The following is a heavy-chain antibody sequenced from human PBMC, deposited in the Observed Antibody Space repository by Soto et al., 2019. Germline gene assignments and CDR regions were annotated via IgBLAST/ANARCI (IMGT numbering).Heavy chain of an antibody. V-gene: IGHV3-23*01. CDR1: GFTFNNYA. Sequence: EVQLLESGGGLVQPGGSLRLACAASGFTFNNYAMNWVRQAQGRGLEWVSIISPNGDSTYYADSVKGRFTISRDNSQNTVFLQMNRRRAEDTAIYFCEKVRLTDYLRYAPHLWGQGTLVTVSS. J-gene: IGHJ3*01. CDR3: EKVRLTDYLRYAPHL. D-gene: IGHD2-8*01. CDR2: ISPNGDST.